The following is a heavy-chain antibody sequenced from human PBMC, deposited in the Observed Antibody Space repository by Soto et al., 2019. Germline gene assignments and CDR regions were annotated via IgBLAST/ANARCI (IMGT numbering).Heavy chain of an antibody. CDR2: IYPHDSDT. V-gene: IGHV5-51*01. CDR1: GYSFTTNW. CDR3: ARLMGLYSSYDFDL. J-gene: IGHJ3*01. Sequence: GESLKISCKDFGYSFTTNWIAWVRQMPGKGLEWLGVIYPHDSDTRYSPSFQGQVTISVDKSINIAYLEWSSLKAPDTAMYYCARLMGLYSSYDFDLWGQGTKVTVSS. D-gene: IGHD3-22*01.